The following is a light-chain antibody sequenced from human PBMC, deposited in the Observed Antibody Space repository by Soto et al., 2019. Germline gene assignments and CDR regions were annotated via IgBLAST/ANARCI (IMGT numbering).Light chain of an antibody. CDR2: GAS. CDR3: QQYSTSPEWA. V-gene: IGKV3-20*01. Sequence: EIVLTQSPGTLSLSLGDRATLSCRASHSVSSNYLAWYQQKPGQAPRLLIYGASSRATGIPDRFSGSGSGTDFTLTISRLEPEDFGVYYCQQYSTSPEWAFGQGTKVDIK. J-gene: IGKJ1*01. CDR1: HSVSSNY.